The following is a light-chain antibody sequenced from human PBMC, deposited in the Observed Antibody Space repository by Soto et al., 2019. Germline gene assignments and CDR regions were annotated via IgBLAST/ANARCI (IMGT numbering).Light chain of an antibody. J-gene: IGKJ4*01. CDR2: DAS. CDR1: QSISSY. Sequence: DIQITQSPSSLSASVGDRVTITCRASQSISSYLNWYQQKPGKAPNLLIYDASTLPSGVPSRFRGSGSGTDFTLTISGLQPEDFETYYCQQLYSYPSTFGGGTKVDIK. CDR3: QQLYSYPST. V-gene: IGKV1-39*01.